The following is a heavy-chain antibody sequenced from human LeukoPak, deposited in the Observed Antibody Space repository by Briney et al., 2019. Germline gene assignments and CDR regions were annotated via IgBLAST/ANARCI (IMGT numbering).Heavy chain of an antibody. CDR2: FYTGGST. Sequence: SETLSLTCTVSGGSMRSYYWSWIRQPAGKGLESIGRFYTGGSTNYNPSLRSRVSMSVDTSKNQFSLKLSSVTAADTAVYYCAREDSSSWYHYFDYWGQGTLVTVSS. D-gene: IGHD6-13*01. V-gene: IGHV4-4*07. CDR3: AREDSSSWYHYFDY. J-gene: IGHJ4*02. CDR1: GGSMRSYY.